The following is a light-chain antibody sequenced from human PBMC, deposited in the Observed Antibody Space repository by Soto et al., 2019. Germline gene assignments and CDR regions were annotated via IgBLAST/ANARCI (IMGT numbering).Light chain of an antibody. CDR3: QEYAGSLLT. CDR1: QSISSTS. Sequence: EIVLTQSPGTLSLSPGERATLSCRASQSISSTSLAWYQQKPGQAPRLLIHSASSRASGIPARFSGSGSGTDFSLTISRLEPEDYAVYYCQEYAGSLLTFGPGTKVAIK. V-gene: IGKV3-20*01. CDR2: SAS. J-gene: IGKJ3*01.